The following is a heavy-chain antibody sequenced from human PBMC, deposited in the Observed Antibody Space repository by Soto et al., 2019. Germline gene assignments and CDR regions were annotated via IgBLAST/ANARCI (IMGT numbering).Heavy chain of an antibody. Sequence: QEKLVESGGGVVQPGRSLRLSCAASGFTFSAYGMHWVRQAPGKGLGGVTVISYDGSSKYYADSVKGRFIVSRDNSKNTLYLQMNSLRPEDTAVYYCAKVTFSGDYYYSYGMDVWGQGTTVTVSS. CDR3: AKVTFSGDYYYSYGMDV. CDR2: ISYDGSSK. CDR1: GFTFSAYG. V-gene: IGHV3-30*18. D-gene: IGHD1-26*01. J-gene: IGHJ6*02.